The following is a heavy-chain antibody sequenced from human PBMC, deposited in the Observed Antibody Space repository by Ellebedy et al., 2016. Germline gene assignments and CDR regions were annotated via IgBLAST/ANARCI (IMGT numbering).Heavy chain of an antibody. CDR2: IKPDGSEI. CDR3: AKDYS. CDR1: GFGFSSYW. Sequence: GGSLRLSXAASGFGFSSYWMSWVRQAPGKGLEWVAKIKPDGSEIFHVDSVKGRFTISRDNAKNSVYLQMDSLRAEDTAVYYCAKDYSWGQGILVTVSS. V-gene: IGHV3-7*04. J-gene: IGHJ4*02.